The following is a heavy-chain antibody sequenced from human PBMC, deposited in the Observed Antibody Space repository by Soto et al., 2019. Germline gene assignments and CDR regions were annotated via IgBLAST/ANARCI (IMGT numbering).Heavy chain of an antibody. CDR1: GYTFTGYY. D-gene: IGHD6-13*01. Sequence: GASVKVSCKASGYTFTGYYMHWVRQAPGQGLEWMGWINPNSGGTNYAQKFQGWVTMTRDTSISTAYMELSRLRSDDTAVYYCARWLGSSSWYPFDPWGQGTLVTVAS. CDR2: INPNSGGT. V-gene: IGHV1-2*04. J-gene: IGHJ5*02. CDR3: ARWLGSSSWYPFDP.